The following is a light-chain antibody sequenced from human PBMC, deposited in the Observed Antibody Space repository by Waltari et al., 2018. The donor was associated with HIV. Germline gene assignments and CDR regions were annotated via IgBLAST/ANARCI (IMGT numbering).Light chain of an antibody. J-gene: IGLJ1*01. V-gene: IGLV2-23*02. Sequence: QSALTQPASVSGSPGQSITISCTGTSSDVASYNLVSWYQHHPGKAPKVMIYAVTKRPSGVSDRLSGSKAGKTASLTISGLQAEDEADYYCCSYAGTSTYVFGTGTKVTVL. CDR2: AVT. CDR1: SSDVASYNL. CDR3: CSYAGTSTYV.